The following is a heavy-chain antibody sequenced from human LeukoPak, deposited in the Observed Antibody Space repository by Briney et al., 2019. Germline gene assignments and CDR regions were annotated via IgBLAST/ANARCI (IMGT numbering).Heavy chain of an antibody. V-gene: IGHV3-23*01. CDR3: AKLLYSSNN. D-gene: IGHD6-13*01. J-gene: IGHJ4*02. CDR2: ISGSGGST. CDR1: GFTFSSYA. Sequence: GRSMRLSCAASGFTFSSYAMSWVRQAPGKGLEWVSAISGSGGSTYYADSVKDRFTISRDNSKNTLYLQMNSLRAEDTAVYYCAKLLYSSNNWGQGTLVTVSS.